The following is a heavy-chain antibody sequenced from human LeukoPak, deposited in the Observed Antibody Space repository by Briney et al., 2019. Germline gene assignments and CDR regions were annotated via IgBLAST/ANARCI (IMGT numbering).Heavy chain of an antibody. J-gene: IGHJ4*02. D-gene: IGHD3-3*01. CDR1: GGSISSYY. CDR2: IYYSGST. Sequence: PSETLSLTCTVSGGSISSYYWSWNRQPPGKGLEWIGYIYYSGSTNYNPSLKSRVTISVDTSKNQVSLELSSVTAADTAVYYCARGWNYGDYWGQGTLVTVSS. CDR3: ARGWNYGDY. V-gene: IGHV4-59*01.